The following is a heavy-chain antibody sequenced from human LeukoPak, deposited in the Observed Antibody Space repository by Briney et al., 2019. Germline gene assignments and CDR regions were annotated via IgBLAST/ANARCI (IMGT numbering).Heavy chain of an antibody. CDR1: GGSISSYY. D-gene: IGHD4/OR15-4a*01. CDR2: IYYSGST. CDR3: ARGAANPLNYYYYMDV. Sequence: SETLSLTCTVSGGSISSYYWSWIRQPPGKGLEWIGYIYYSGSTNYNPSLKSRVTISVDTSENQFSLKLSSVTAADTAVYYCARGAANPLNYYYYMDVWGKGTTVTVSS. J-gene: IGHJ6*03. V-gene: IGHV4-59*01.